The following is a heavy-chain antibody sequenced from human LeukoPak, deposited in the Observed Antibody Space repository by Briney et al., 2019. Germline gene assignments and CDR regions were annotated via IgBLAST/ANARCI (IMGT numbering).Heavy chain of an antibody. D-gene: IGHD3-9*01. J-gene: IGHJ4*02. CDR3: AKDKTGSTAYYFDY. V-gene: IGHV3-23*01. CDR1: GFTFSNYA. Sequence: GGSLRLSCAASGFTFSNYAMGWVRQAPGKGLEWVSGISGNGENTYYADIVRGRFTISRDNSKNTLYLQMNSLRADDTAVYYCAKDKTGSTAYYFDYWGQGTLVTVSS. CDR2: ISGNGENT.